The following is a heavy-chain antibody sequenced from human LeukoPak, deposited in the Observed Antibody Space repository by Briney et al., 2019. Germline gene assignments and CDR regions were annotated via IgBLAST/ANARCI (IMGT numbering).Heavy chain of an antibody. J-gene: IGHJ4*02. D-gene: IGHD5-18*01. CDR2: INPSGGST. V-gene: IGHV1-46*01. CDR3: ARDEGAHGYGFDY. CDR1: GYTFTSYY. Sequence: GASVKVSCKASGYTFTSYYMHSVRQAPGQGLEWMGIINPSGGSTSYAQKFQGRVTMTRDMSTSTVYMELSSLRSEDTAVYYCARDEGAHGYGFDYWGQGTLVTVSS.